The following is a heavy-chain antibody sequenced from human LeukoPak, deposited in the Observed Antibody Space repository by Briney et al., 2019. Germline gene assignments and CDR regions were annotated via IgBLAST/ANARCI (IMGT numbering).Heavy chain of an antibody. J-gene: IGHJ3*02. D-gene: IGHD4-23*01. Sequence: SETLSLTCTVSGGSISSYYWSWIRQPPGEGLEWIGYIYYSGSTNYNPSLKSRVTISVDTSKNQFSLKLSSVTAADTAVYYCARDDVVMGAFDIWGQGTMVTVSS. CDR1: GGSISSYY. V-gene: IGHV4-59*01. CDR3: ARDDVVMGAFDI. CDR2: IYYSGST.